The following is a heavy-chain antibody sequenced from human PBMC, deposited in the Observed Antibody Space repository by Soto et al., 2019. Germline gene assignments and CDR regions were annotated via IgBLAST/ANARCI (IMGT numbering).Heavy chain of an antibody. J-gene: IGHJ6*02. Sequence: GGSLRLSCAASDFRFTSSAMNWVRQAPGKGLEWVSGISASGGDKYYAGSVKGRFTISRDKSKNTLYLQMNSLRAEDTAVYYCAEDNWNGAYYGMDVWGQGXTVTVYS. CDR1: DFRFTSSA. D-gene: IGHD1-20*01. CDR3: AEDNWNGAYYGMDV. CDR2: ISASGGDK. V-gene: IGHV3-23*01.